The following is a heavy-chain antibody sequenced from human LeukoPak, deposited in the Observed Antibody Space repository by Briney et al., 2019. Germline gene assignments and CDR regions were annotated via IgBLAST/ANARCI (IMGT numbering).Heavy chain of an antibody. J-gene: IGHJ6*03. D-gene: IGHD2-15*01. CDR1: GGSTSGYF. Sequence: SETLSLTCSVSGGSTSGYFWTWIRQPPGKGPEWIGYVYYKGHTSYSPSLESRVTISVDTSKNQFSLKLNSVTAADTAVYYCARDLNSRIRDYYYYMDVWGKGTTVTVSS. CDR3: ARDLNSRIRDYYYYMDV. CDR2: VYYKGHT. V-gene: IGHV4-59*12.